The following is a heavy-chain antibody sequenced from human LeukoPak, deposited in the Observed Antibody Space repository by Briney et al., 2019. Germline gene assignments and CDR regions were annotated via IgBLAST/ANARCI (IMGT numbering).Heavy chain of an antibody. CDR3: AREWGRIAVAGGPGY. Sequence: GGSLRLSCAASGFTFSNYGMHWVRQAPGKGLEWVALIWYDGRTKFHADSVKGRFTISRDNSKNTLYLQMDSLRDEDTAVYYCAREWGRIAVAGGPGYWGQGTGVTVSS. CDR1: GFTFSNYG. V-gene: IGHV3-33*01. CDR2: IWYDGRTK. D-gene: IGHD6-19*01. J-gene: IGHJ4*02.